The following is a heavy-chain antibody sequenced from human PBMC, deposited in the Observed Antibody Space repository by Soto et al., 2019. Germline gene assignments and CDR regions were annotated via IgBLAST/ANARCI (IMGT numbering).Heavy chain of an antibody. V-gene: IGHV3-30*18. CDR1: GFTFSIYG. Sequence: GGSLRLSCAASGFTFSIYGMHCVRQAPGKGLDWVEFISYDGSNKYYVDSVEGRFTISRDNSKNTLYLQMNSLRAEDTAVYYCAKYVTGSGGAFEIWAQGTMVTVSS. CDR3: AKYVTGSGGAFEI. CDR2: ISYDGSNK. D-gene: IGHD3-10*01. J-gene: IGHJ3*02.